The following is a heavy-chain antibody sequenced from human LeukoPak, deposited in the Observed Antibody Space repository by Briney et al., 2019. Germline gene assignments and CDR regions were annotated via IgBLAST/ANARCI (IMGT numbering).Heavy chain of an antibody. D-gene: IGHD1-26*01. V-gene: IGHV3-74*01. CDR3: ARDDNRVGASFDY. J-gene: IGHJ4*02. Sequence: GGSLRLSCAASGFTFSSYWMHWVRQAPGKGLVWVSRINSDGSNTNYADSVKGRFTISRDSAKNTLYLQMNSLRAEDTAVYYCARDDNRVGASFDYWGREPWSPSPQ. CDR1: GFTFSSYW. CDR2: INSDGSNT.